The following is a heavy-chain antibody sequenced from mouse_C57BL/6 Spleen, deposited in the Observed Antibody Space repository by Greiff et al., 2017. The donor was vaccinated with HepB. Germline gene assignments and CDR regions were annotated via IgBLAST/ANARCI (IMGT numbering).Heavy chain of an antibody. CDR1: GYSITSGYY. J-gene: IGHJ4*01. V-gene: IGHV3-6*01. Sequence: ESGPGLVKPSQSLSLTCSVTGYSITSGYYWNWIRQFPGNKLEWMGYISYDGSNNYNPSLKNRISITRDTPKNQFFLKLNSVTTEDTATYYCARGYGNYHYAMDYWGQGTSVTVSS. CDR3: ARGYGNYHYAMDY. D-gene: IGHD2-1*01. CDR2: ISYDGSN.